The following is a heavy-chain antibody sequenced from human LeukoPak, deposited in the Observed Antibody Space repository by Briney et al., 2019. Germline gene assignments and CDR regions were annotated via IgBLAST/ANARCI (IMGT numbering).Heavy chain of an antibody. CDR2: IHPNSGGT. Sequence: GASVKVSCKASGYTFTGYYMNRLRQSPGQGLGCMGGIHPNSGGTNYAQTLQGRVTMTRETSISTGYMERSRLRPDETAVYYCARGGYSYGTKADYWGQGTLVSVSS. CDR1: GYTFTGYY. CDR3: ARGGYSYGTKADY. J-gene: IGHJ4*02. V-gene: IGHV1-2*02. D-gene: IGHD5-18*01.